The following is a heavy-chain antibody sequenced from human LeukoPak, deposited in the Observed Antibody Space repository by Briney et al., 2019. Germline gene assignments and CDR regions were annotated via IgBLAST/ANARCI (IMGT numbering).Heavy chain of an antibody. CDR3: ARDLGGSQTS. Sequence: GGSLRLSCAASGFTFSSYSMNWVRQAPGKGLEWVANIKQDGSEKYCVDSVKGRFTISRDNAKNSLYLQMNSLRVEDTAIYYCARDLGGSQTSWGQGTLVTVSS. J-gene: IGHJ4*02. CDR1: GFTFSSYS. D-gene: IGHD1-26*01. V-gene: IGHV3-7*01. CDR2: IKQDGSEK.